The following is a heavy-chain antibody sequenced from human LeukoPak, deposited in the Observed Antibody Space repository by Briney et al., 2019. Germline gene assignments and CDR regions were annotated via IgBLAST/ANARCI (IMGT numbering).Heavy chain of an antibody. Sequence: SQTLSLTCTVSGGSISSGGYYWSWIRQPPGKGLEWVGEINHSGSTNYNPSLKSRVTISVDTSKNQFSLKLSSVTAADTAVYYCARDPFPQDWSGYYRSDYWGQGTLVTVSS. V-gene: IGHV4-31*03. J-gene: IGHJ4*02. CDR2: INHSGST. CDR1: GGSISSGGYY. D-gene: IGHD3-3*01. CDR3: ARDPFPQDWSGYYRSDY.